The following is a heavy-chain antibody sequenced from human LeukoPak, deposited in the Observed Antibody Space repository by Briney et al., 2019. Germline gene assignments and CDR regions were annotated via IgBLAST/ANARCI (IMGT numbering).Heavy chain of an antibody. CDR3: ARAPMVRLYYYYYYYMDV. D-gene: IGHD3-10*01. CDR1: GFTFSSYA. Sequence: GGSLRLSCAASGFTFSSYAMGWVRQAPGKGLEWVSAISDSGGSTYYADSVKGRFTISRDNSKNTLYLQMNSLRAEDTAVYYCARAPMVRLYYYYYYYMDVWGKGTTVTVSS. V-gene: IGHV3-23*01. J-gene: IGHJ6*03. CDR2: ISDSGGST.